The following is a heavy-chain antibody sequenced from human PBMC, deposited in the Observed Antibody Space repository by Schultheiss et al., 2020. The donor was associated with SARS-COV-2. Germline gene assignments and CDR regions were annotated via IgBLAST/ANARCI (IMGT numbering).Heavy chain of an antibody. D-gene: IGHD4-17*01. V-gene: IGHV3-23*01. J-gene: IGHJ6*02. CDR2: ISGSGGST. Sequence: GGSLRLSCAASGFTFSGSAMHWVRQAPGKGLEWVSAISGSGGSTYYADSVKGRFTISRDNSKNTLYLQMNSLRAEDTAVYYCARNGPGAVTTWYYYGMDVWGQGTTVTVSS. CDR1: GFTFSGSA. CDR3: ARNGPGAVTTWYYYGMDV.